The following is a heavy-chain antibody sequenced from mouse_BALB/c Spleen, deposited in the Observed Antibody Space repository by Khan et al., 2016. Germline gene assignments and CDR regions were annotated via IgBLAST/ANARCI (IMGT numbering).Heavy chain of an antibody. CDR3: SRDGYDN. V-gene: IGHV1-18*01. D-gene: IGHD2-3*01. J-gene: IGHJ2*01. CDR2: INPNNGAT. Sequence: EVQLQESDPDLVKPGASVKISCKASGYSFTAYYMYWVKQSHGKSLEWIGRINPNNGATTFNQKFKGKAILTVDKSSTTAYMELRSLASEDSAVYYCSRDGYDNWGPGTTLTVSS. CDR1: GYSFTAYY.